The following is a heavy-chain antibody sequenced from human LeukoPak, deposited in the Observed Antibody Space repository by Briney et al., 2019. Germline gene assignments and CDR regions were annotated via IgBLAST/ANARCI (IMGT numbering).Heavy chain of an antibody. V-gene: IGHV3-73*01. CDR2: IRTKTDTYAT. D-gene: IGHD4-17*01. CDR3: TRQGNDHGDFVSDF. J-gene: IGHJ4*02. Sequence: PGGSLTLSCAASGFTFSDSGIHWVRQASGKGLQWVGRIRTKTDTYATLYAESVKGRFTISRDDSRSTAFLQMNSLKTEDTALYYCTRQGNDHGDFVSDFWGQGTLVTVSS. CDR1: GFTFSDSG.